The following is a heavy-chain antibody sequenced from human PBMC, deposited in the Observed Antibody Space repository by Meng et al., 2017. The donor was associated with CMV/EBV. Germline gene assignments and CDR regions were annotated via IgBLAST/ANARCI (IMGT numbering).Heavy chain of an antibody. Sequence: GGSLRLSCKGSGYSFTSYWIGWVHQVPGKGLEWVGIIYTGDSDTRYSKSFQGQVTISADNSISTAYLRWSSLKASDTAMYYCARHGGIYSGYDDDWFDPWGQGTLVTVSS. V-gene: IGHV5-51*07. CDR1: GYSFTSYW. D-gene: IGHD5-12*01. CDR2: IYTGDSDT. CDR3: ARHGGIYSGYDDDWFDP. J-gene: IGHJ5*02.